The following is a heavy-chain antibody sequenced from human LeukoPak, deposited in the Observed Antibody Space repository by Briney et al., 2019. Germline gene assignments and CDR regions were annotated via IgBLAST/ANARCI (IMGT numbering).Heavy chain of an antibody. D-gene: IGHD3-22*01. Sequence: GGSLRLSCAASGFTFSSYWMHWVRQAPWKGLVWVSRINSDGSSTSYADSVKGRFTISRDNAKNTLYLQMNSLRAEDTAVYYCARGPHHYYDSSGYYERGAFDIWGQGTMVTVSS. J-gene: IGHJ3*02. CDR1: GFTFSSYW. CDR3: ARGPHHYYDSSGYYERGAFDI. V-gene: IGHV3-74*01. CDR2: INSDGSST.